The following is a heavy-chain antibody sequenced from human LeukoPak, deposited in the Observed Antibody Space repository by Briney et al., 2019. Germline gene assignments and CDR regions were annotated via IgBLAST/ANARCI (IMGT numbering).Heavy chain of an antibody. V-gene: IGHV3-30*02. CDR1: GFTFSSYG. CDR3: AKDRYYGSGSYGDSFDY. CDR2: IRYDGSNK. J-gene: IGHJ4*02. D-gene: IGHD3-10*01. Sequence: GGSLRLSCAASGFTFSSYGMHWVRQAPGKGLEWVAFIRYDGSNKYYADSVKGRFTISRDNSKNTLYLQMNSLRAEDTAVYYCAKDRYYGSGSYGDSFDYWGQGTLVTVSS.